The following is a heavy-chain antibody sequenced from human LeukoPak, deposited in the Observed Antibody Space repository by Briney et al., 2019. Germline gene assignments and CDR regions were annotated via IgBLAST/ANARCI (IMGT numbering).Heavy chain of an antibody. V-gene: IGHV3-23*01. Sequence: GGSLRLSCAASGFTFTSYGMHWVRQAPGKGLEWVSAISGSGGSTYYADSVKGRFTISRDNSKNTLYLQMNSLRAEDTAVYYCAKGRSNYYDSSGYRVWGQGTLVTVSS. D-gene: IGHD3-22*01. J-gene: IGHJ4*02. CDR2: ISGSGGST. CDR3: AKGRSNYYDSSGYRV. CDR1: GFTFTSYG.